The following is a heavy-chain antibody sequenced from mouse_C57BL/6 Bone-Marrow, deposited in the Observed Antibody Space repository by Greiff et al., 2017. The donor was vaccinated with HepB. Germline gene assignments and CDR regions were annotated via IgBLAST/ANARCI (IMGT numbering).Heavy chain of an antibody. Sequence: VQLKESGPGLVKPSQSLSLTCSVTGYSITSGYNWNWIRQFPGNKLEWMGYISYDGSNNYNPSLKNRISITRDTSKNQFFLKLNSVTTEDTATYYCAREDSPGYFDYWGQGTTLTVSS. J-gene: IGHJ2*01. CDR2: ISYDGSN. V-gene: IGHV3-6*01. CDR1: GYSITSGYN. CDR3: AREDSPGYFDY. D-gene: IGHD3-3*01.